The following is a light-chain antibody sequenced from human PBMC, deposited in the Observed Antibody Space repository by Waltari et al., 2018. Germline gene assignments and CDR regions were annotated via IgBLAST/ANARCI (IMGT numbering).Light chain of an antibody. CDR2: EVS. Sequence: SALTQPSSVSGSPGQSVTIACTGSSRDVGSYNRVSWYQQSPGTAPKHMIYEVSNRPSGVPDRFSGSKSGNTASLTISGLQAEDEADYYCSSYTSSNTWVFGGGTKLTVL. V-gene: IGLV2-18*02. J-gene: IGLJ3*02. CDR3: SSYTSSNTWV. CDR1: SRDVGSYNR.